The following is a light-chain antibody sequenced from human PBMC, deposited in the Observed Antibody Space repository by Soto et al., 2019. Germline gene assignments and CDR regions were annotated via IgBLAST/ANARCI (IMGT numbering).Light chain of an antibody. V-gene: IGLV2-14*01. CDR3: ISYKTDDTFL. Sequence: QSVLTQPASVSGSPGQSITISCTGTSSNVGGYNYVSWYQHHPGKAPKLLIYEVTNRPSGISNRFSGSKSGNTASLTISGLRADDEAEYFCISYKTDDTFLFGTGTKLTVL. CDR1: SSNVGGYNY. J-gene: IGLJ1*01. CDR2: EVT.